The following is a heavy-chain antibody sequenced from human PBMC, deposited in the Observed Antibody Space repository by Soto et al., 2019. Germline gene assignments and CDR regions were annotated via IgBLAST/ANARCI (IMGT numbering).Heavy chain of an antibody. CDR2: IYYSGSA. CDR1: GGSINNSSFY. V-gene: IGHV4-39*01. Sequence: QLQLQESGPGLAKPSETLSLTCTVSGGSINNSSFYWGWVRQPPVKRLEWIGSIYYSGSAYYNPSLKSRLTISVDTSKNQCSLNLSSVTAADTAVYFCARRPLVRGIIPYYFDSWGQGTLVTVSS. D-gene: IGHD3-10*01. CDR3: ARRPLVRGIIPYYFDS. J-gene: IGHJ4*02.